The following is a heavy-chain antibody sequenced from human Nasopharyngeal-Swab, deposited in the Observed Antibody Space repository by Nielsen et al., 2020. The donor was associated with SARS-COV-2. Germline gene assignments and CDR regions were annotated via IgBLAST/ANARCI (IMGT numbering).Heavy chain of an antibody. CDR3: ARVFGWELLRDGFDY. CDR2: IKQDGSEK. V-gene: IGHV3-7*01. D-gene: IGHD1-26*01. Sequence: GESLKISCAASGFTFSSYEMSWVRQAPGKGLEWVANIKQDGSEKYYVDSVKGRFTISRGNAKNSLYLQMNSLRAEDTAVYYCARVFGWELLRDGFDYWGQGTLVTVSS. J-gene: IGHJ4*02. CDR1: GFTFSSYE.